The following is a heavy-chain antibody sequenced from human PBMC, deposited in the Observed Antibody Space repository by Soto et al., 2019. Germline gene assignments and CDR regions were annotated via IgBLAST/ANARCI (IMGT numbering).Heavy chain of an antibody. CDR1: GGSISSSSYY. CDR3: ARHIAVAGRLPARPCDY. CDR2: IYYSGST. V-gene: IGHV4-39*01. Sequence: PSETLSLTCTVSGGSISSSSYYWGWIRQPPGKGLEWIGSIYYSGSTYYNPSLKSRATISVDTSKNQFSLKLSSVTAADTAVYYCARHIAVAGRLPARPCDYWGQGTLVTVSS. D-gene: IGHD6-19*01. J-gene: IGHJ4*02.